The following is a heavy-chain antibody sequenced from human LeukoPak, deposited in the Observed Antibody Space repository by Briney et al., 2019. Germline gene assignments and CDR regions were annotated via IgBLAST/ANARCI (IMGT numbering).Heavy chain of an antibody. CDR3: ASRKSYYDSSGFSSDAFDI. CDR1: GFTFSSYG. Sequence: GGSLRLSCAAAGFTFSSYGMHWVRQAPGEGLEWVAFIRYDGSNRYYTDSVKGRFTISRDNSKNTLYLQMNSLRAEDTAVYYCASRKSYYDSSGFSSDAFDIWGQGTMVTVSS. CDR2: IRYDGSNR. J-gene: IGHJ3*02. V-gene: IGHV3-30*02. D-gene: IGHD3-22*01.